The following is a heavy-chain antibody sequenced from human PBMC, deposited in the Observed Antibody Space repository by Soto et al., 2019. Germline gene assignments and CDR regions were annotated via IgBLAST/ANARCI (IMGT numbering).Heavy chain of an antibody. D-gene: IGHD1-7*01. Sequence: QVQLVESGGGVVQPGRSLRLSCVASGFTFSNYGMHWVRQAPGMGLEWVAAIWYEGSNKYYTDSVKGRFTISRDNSKNTLYLQMNRLRAEDTAVYYCARDLSGTLDYWGQRTLVTVSS. CDR1: GFTFSNYG. J-gene: IGHJ4*02. CDR2: IWYEGSNK. V-gene: IGHV3-33*01. CDR3: ARDLSGTLDY.